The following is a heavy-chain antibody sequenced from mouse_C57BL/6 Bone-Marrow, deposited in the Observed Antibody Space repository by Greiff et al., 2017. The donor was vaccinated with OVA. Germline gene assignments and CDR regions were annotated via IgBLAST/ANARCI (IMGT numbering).Heavy chain of an antibody. Sequence: VQLQQSGAELVKPGASVKLSCKASGYTFTSYWMQWVKQRPGQGLEWIGEIDPSDSYTNYNQKFKGKATLTVDTSSSTAYMQLSSLTSEDSAVYYCASLGYFDYWGQGTTLTVSS. CDR1: GYTFTSYW. V-gene: IGHV1-50*01. CDR2: IDPSDSYT. D-gene: IGHD4-1*01. J-gene: IGHJ2*01. CDR3: ASLGYFDY.